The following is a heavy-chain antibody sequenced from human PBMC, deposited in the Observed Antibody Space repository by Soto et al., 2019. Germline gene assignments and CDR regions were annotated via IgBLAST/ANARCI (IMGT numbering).Heavy chain of an antibody. V-gene: IGHV3-30-3*01. D-gene: IGHD6-19*01. J-gene: IGHJ4*02. CDR3: AREALGSSGWLDY. CDR2: ISYDGTDK. Sequence: QVQVVESGGGMVQPGRSLRLSCAASGFTFSNYAMHWVRQAPGKGLEWVAVISYDGTDKYYADSVKGRFTISRDNSKNTLYLQMNSLRAEDTAVYYCAREALGSSGWLDYWGQGTLVTVSS. CDR1: GFTFSNYA.